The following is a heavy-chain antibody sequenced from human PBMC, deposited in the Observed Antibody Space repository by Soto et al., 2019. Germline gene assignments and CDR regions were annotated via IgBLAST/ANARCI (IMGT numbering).Heavy chain of an antibody. Sequence: EVQLLESGGGLVQPGGSLRLSGAASGSTFTSYAMSWVGQAPGKGLEWVSAISGSGGSTYYADSVKGRFTISRDNSKNTLYLQMNSLRAEDTAVYYCAKVEMATIGHGMDVWGQGTTVTVSS. J-gene: IGHJ6*02. V-gene: IGHV3-23*01. CDR1: GSTFTSYA. CDR3: AKVEMATIGHGMDV. D-gene: IGHD5-12*01. CDR2: ISGSGGST.